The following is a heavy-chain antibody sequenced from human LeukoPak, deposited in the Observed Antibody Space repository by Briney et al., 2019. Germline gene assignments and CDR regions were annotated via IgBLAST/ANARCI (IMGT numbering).Heavy chain of an antibody. CDR2: INHSGST. V-gene: IGHV4-34*01. D-gene: IGHD3-22*01. J-gene: IGHJ4*02. CDR3: ARGGDSSGYYYPVFDY. CDR1: GGSFSGYY. Sequence: SETLSLTCAVYGGSFSGYYWSWIRQPPGKGLEWIGEINHSGSTNYNPSLKSRVTISVDTSKNQFSLKLSSVTAADTAVYYCARGGDSSGYYYPVFDYWGQGTLVTVSS.